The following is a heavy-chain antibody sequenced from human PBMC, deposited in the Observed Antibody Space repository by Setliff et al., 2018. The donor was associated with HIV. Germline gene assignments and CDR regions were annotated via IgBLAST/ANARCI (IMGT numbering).Heavy chain of an antibody. CDR3: ARVRLYNTALDY. CDR2: IYSGGST. D-gene: IGHD3-3*01. V-gene: IGHV3-66*02. J-gene: IGHJ4*02. CDR1: GFTVSTYY. Sequence: GGSLRLSCAASGFTVSTYYMSWVRQAPGKGLEWVSTIYSGGSTYHADSVKGRFTLSRDTSRNTLFLQMNSLRPEDTAVYYCARVRLYNTALDYWGQGTLVTVSS.